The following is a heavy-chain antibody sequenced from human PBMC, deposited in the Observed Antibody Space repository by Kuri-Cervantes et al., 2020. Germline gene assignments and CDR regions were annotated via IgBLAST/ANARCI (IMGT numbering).Heavy chain of an antibody. CDR3: ARWSLYYDFWSGYYKVAYFDY. J-gene: IGHJ4*02. CDR1: GFTFSSYS. V-gene: IGHV3-21*01. Sequence: GESLKIYCAASGFTFSSYSMNWVRQAPGKGLEWVSSISSSSSYIYYADSVKGRFTISRDNAKNSLYLQMNSLRAEDTAVYYCARWSLYYDFWSGYYKVAYFDYWGQGTLVTVSS. CDR2: ISSSSSYI. D-gene: IGHD3-3*01.